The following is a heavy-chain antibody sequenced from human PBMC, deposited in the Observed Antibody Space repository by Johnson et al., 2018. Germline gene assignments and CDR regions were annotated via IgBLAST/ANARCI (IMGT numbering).Heavy chain of an antibody. Sequence: VQLVQSGGGLVQPGRSLRLSCAASGFTFGDYAMHWVRQAPGKGLEWVSGISWYSGFTDYADSVRGRFTISRDNSRNSLYLQMKSLRAEDTALYYCAKAGISRIALRWPYMDVWGKGITVTVSS. D-gene: IGHD6-13*01. J-gene: IGHJ6*03. CDR2: ISWYSGFT. CDR3: AKAGISRIALRWPYMDV. V-gene: IGHV3-9*01. CDR1: GFTFGDYA.